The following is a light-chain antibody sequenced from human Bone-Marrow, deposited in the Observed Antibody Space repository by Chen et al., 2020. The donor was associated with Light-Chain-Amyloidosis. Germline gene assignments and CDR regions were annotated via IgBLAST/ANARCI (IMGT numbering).Light chain of an antibody. Sequence: SYVLTQPSSVSVAPGKTATIACGGNNIGSTSVHRYQQTPGQAPLLVVYDDSARPSGIPERLSGSNSGNPATLTISRVEAGDEADYYCQVWDRSSDRPVFGGGTKLTVL. V-gene: IGLV3-21*03. J-gene: IGLJ3*02. CDR3: QVWDRSSDRPV. CDR1: NIGSTS. CDR2: DDS.